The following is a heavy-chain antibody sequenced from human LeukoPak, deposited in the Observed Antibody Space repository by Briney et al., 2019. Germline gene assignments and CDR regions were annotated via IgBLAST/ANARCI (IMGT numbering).Heavy chain of an antibody. CDR3: ARHAGGSSWYDTRDRYYFDY. D-gene: IGHD6-13*01. Sequence: PSETLSLTCTVSGGSISSYYWSWIRQPPGKGLEWIGYIYYSGSTNYNPSLKSRVTISVDTSKNQFSLKLSSVTAADTAVYCCARHAGGSSWYDTRDRYYFDYWGQGTLVTVSS. CDR2: IYYSGST. CDR1: GGSISSYY. J-gene: IGHJ4*02. V-gene: IGHV4-59*08.